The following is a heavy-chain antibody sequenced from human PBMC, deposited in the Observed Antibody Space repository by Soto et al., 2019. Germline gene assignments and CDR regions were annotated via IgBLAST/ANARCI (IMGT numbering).Heavy chain of an antibody. CDR3: AREGYYSGSGSYSPPRYYGMDV. CDR2: ISAYNDYT. V-gene: IGHV1-18*01. D-gene: IGHD3-10*01. CDR1: GYTFISYG. J-gene: IGHJ6*02. Sequence: QVQLVQSGAEVKKPGSSVKVSCKASGYTFISYGISWVRQAPGQGLEWMGWISAYNDYTNYAQKLQGRVPMPTDTSTRIAYLELRSLRSDDTAVYYCAREGYYSGSGSYSPPRYYGMDVWGQGTTVTVSS.